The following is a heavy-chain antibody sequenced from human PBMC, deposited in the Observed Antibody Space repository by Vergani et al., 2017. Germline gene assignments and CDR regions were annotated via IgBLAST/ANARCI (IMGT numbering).Heavy chain of an antibody. J-gene: IGHJ5*02. D-gene: IGHD4-17*01. CDR3: ARHVGYGDSDYPGDWFDP. CDR2: IHRSGST. V-gene: IGHV4-38-2*02. Sequence: QVQLQESGPGLVKPSETLSLTCTVSGNSIRSASYWGWIRQSPGKGLEWIGTIHRSGSTYYNPSLKSLVTISVDTSKNQLSLKLTSVTAADTALYYFARHVGYGDSDYPGDWFDPWGPGTLVTVSS. CDR1: GNSIRSASY.